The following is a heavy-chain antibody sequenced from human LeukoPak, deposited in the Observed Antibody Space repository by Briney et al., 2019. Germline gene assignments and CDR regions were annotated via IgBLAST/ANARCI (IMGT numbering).Heavy chain of an antibody. V-gene: IGHV3-48*03. CDR2: ISTGGTNK. Sequence: PGGSLRLSCAASGFTFSSYEMNWVRQAPGKGLEWVSFISTGGTNKYYADSVRGRFTISRDNAKNSLYLQMNSLRAEDTAVYYCARSRGSVEYWGQGTLVTVSS. CDR3: ARSRGSVEY. J-gene: IGHJ4*02. D-gene: IGHD3-10*01. CDR1: GFTFSSYE.